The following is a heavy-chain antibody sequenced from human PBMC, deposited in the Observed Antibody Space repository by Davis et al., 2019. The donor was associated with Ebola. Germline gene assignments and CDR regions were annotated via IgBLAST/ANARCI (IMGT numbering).Heavy chain of an antibody. J-gene: IGHJ4*02. CDR1: GFTFSSYA. CDR2: ISYDASNK. Sequence: GGSLRLSCAVSGFTFSSYAMHWVRQAPGKGLEWVAVISYDASNKYYSDSVKGRFTISRDHSTNTLYLQMNSLRTEDTALYYCARAPEPFYGRQLGYFDYWGQGTLVTVSS. CDR3: ARAPEPFYGRQLGYFDY. D-gene: IGHD4-17*01. V-gene: IGHV3-30*04.